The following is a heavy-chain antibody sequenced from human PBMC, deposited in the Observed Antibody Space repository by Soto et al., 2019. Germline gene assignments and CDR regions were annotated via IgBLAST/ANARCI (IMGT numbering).Heavy chain of an antibody. CDR3: AAELGFGNLSVV. V-gene: IGHV1-69*01. J-gene: IGHJ6*02. D-gene: IGHD3-10*01. Sequence: QVQVVQSGVEVRRPGSSVKVSCKASGDPFKNCVISWVRQAPGQGLEWMGGIIPLFGTTDFAQGFQGRLTITTDESTTTAYMELSRLRSEDTAKYYCAAELGFGNLSVVWGQGTTVIVSS. CDR2: IIPLFGTT. CDR1: GDPFKNCV.